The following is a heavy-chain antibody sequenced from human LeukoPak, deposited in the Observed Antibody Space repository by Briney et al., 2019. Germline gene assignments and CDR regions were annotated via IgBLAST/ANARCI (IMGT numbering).Heavy chain of an antibody. CDR2: IYYSGST. D-gene: IGHD3-10*01. Sequence: SETLSLTCTVSGGSISSYYWSWIRQPPGKGLEWIGYIYYSGSTNYNPSLKSRVTISVDTSKNQFSLKLSSVTAADTAVYYCARQRVRGVHTGGWLDPWGQGTLVTVSS. CDR1: GGSISSYY. CDR3: ARQRVRGVHTGGWLDP. J-gene: IGHJ5*02. V-gene: IGHV4-59*08.